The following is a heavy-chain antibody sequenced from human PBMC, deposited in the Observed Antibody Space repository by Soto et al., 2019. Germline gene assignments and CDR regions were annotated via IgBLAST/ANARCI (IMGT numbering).Heavy chain of an antibody. D-gene: IGHD4-4*01. CDR1: GFTVTSKY. V-gene: IGHV3-66*01. CDR2: LYLSGDT. J-gene: IGHJ5*01. CDR3: ATAVLQWQKVEWFDS. Sequence: DVKLVESGGGLVQPGGSLRLSCEASGFTVTSKYLSWVRQAPGKGLEWVSTLYLSGDTYYSDSLRGRFTISRDSSKNTLSLQMNSLRVEDTGVYYCATAVLQWQKVEWFDSRGQGTLVSVSP.